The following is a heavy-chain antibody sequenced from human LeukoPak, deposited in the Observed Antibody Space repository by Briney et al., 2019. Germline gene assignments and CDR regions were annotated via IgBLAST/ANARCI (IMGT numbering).Heavy chain of an antibody. CDR1: GFTFSSYG. CDR2: IWYDGSNK. J-gene: IGHJ5*02. CDR3: ARTYSSSWLFWFDP. D-gene: IGHD6-13*01. V-gene: IGHV3-33*01. Sequence: GGSLRLSCAASGFTFSSYGMHWVRQAPGKGLEWVAVIWYDGSNKYYADSVKGRFTISRDNSKNTLYLQMNSLRAEDTAVYYCARTYSSSWLFWFDPWGQGTLVTVSS.